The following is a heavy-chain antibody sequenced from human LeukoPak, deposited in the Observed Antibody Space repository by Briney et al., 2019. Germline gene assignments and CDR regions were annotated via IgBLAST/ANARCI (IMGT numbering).Heavy chain of an antibody. D-gene: IGHD3-9*01. CDR1: GYTFTSYY. J-gene: IGHJ4*02. Sequence: ASVKVSCKASGYTFTSYYMHWVRQAPGQGLEWMGIINPSGGSTGYAQKFQGRVTMTRDMSTSTVYMELSSLRSEDTAVYYCARGRLRYFDWPIYFDYWGQGTLVTVSS. CDR2: INPSGGST. CDR3: ARGRLRYFDWPIYFDY. V-gene: IGHV1-46*01.